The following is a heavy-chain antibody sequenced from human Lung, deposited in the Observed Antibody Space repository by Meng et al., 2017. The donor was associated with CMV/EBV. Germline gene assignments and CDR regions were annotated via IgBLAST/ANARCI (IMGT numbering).Heavy chain of an antibody. CDR2: ISSSSTYI. CDR1: GFTFSGYC. V-gene: IGHV3-21*01. CDR3: VRDLPPYYDFWSGYLDF. J-gene: IGHJ4*02. D-gene: IGHD3-3*01. Sequence: GESLKISCAASGFTFSGYCMNWVRQAPGKGLEWVSSISSSSTYIYYADSVKGRFTIYRDNAKNSLYLEMNSLRAEDTAVYYCVRDLPPYYDFWSGYLDFWGQGTLVTVSS.